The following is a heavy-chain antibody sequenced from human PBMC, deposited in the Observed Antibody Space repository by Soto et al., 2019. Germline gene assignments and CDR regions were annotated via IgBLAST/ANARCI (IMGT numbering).Heavy chain of an antibody. V-gene: IGHV3-23*01. CDR3: ATDQRPSNPYSSSWYGVEY. CDR1: GFTFSSSA. Sequence: PGGSLRLSCAASGFTFSSSAMSWVRQAPGKGLEWVSGISGDGGVTYYADSVKGRFTISRDNSKNTLYLQMNSLRAEDTAVYYCATDQRPSNPYSSSWYGVEYWGQGTLVTVSS. CDR2: ISGDGGVT. J-gene: IGHJ4*02. D-gene: IGHD6-13*01.